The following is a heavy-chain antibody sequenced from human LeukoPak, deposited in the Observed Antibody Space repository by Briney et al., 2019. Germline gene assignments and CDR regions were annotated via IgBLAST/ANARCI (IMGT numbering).Heavy chain of an antibody. V-gene: IGHV3-48*01. CDR1: EFTFSSYS. J-gene: IGHJ3*02. CDR2: ITNSGNSK. Sequence: GGSLRLSCAASEFTFSSYSMNWVRQAPGKGLEWVSYITNSGNSKSYADSVKGRFTISRDNTKNSLYLQMNGLRAEDTAVYYCGRVGGRSKAAKGDAFDIWGQGTMVVVSS. CDR3: GRVGGRSKAAKGDAFDI. D-gene: IGHD6-6*01.